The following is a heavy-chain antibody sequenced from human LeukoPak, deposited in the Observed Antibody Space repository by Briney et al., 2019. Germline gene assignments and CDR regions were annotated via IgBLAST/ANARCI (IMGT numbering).Heavy chain of an antibody. J-gene: IGHJ4*02. CDR1: GFTFSSYA. CDR3: ARGPIYYDSSGYSYGDY. CDR2: ISGSGGST. V-gene: IGHV3-23*01. Sequence: GGSLRLSCAASGFTFSSYAMSWVRQAPGKGLEWVSAISGSGGSTYYADSVKGRFTISRDNSKNTLYLQMNSLRAEDTAVYYCARGPIYYDSSGYSYGDYWGQGTLVTVSS. D-gene: IGHD3-22*01.